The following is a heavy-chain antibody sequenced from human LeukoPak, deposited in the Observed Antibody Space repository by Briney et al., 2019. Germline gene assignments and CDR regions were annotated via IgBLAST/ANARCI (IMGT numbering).Heavy chain of an antibody. CDR1: GFTFSSYE. V-gene: IGHV3-48*03. CDR2: ITTTDTTK. Sequence: GGSLRVSCAASGFTFSSYEMNWVRQGPGKGLEWISYITTTDTTKYYTDSVKGRFTISRDNAKNSLYLQMHSLRAEDTAVYYCARGGFVFDIWGHGTVVTVSS. D-gene: IGHD3-10*01. CDR3: ARGGFVFDI. J-gene: IGHJ3*02.